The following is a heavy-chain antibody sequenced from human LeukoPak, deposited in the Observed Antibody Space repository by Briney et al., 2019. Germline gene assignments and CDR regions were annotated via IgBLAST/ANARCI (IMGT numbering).Heavy chain of an antibody. CDR3: AKATGDIVATIMYYFDY. D-gene: IGHD5-12*01. CDR2: ISWNSGSI. V-gene: IGHV3-9*01. CDR1: RFTFDDYA. Sequence: GGSLRLSCAASRFTFDDYAMHWVRQAPGKGLEWVSGISWNSGSIGYADSVKGRFTISRDNAKNSLYLQMNSLRAEDTALYYCAKATGDIVATIMYYFDYWGQGTLVTVSS. J-gene: IGHJ4*02.